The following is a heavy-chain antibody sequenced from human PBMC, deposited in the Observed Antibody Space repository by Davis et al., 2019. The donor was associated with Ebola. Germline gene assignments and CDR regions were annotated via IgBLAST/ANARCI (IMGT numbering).Heavy chain of an antibody. J-gene: IGHJ6*04. CDR3: ARGWPSSVTTDYYAMDV. Sequence: SETLSLTCTVSGGSISSGDFFWGWVRQPPGKGLEWIGYTYASGNAYYTPSLRSRLSISVDASKKQFSLKVSSVTAADTAVYYCARGWPSSVTTDYYAMDVWGKGTTVTVSS. V-gene: IGHV4-30-4*01. CDR2: TYASGNA. D-gene: IGHD4-17*01. CDR1: GGSISSGDFF.